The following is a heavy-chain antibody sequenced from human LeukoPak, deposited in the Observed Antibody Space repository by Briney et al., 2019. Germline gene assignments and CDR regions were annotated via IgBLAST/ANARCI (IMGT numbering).Heavy chain of an antibody. CDR1: GGSISSGDYY. J-gene: IGHJ4*02. CDR2: IYYSGST. D-gene: IGHD2-21*01. V-gene: IGHV4-30-4*01. CDR3: ARGIAEFDS. Sequence: SETLSLTCTVSGGSISSGDYYWSWIRQPPGKGLEWIGYIYYSGSTYYNPSLKSRLTMSVDTSKNQFSLKLSSVTAADTAVYYCARGIAEFDSWGQGTLVTVSS.